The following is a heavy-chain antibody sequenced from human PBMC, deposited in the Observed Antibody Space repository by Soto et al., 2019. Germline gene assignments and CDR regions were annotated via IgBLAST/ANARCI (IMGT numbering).Heavy chain of an antibody. D-gene: IGHD3-22*01. V-gene: IGHV3-21*01. CDR2: IGSRTSDI. CDR1: GFTLSRHT. J-gene: IGHJ3*02. CDR3: VRDYYDTSGYPNTFDM. Sequence: PGGSLRLSCAASGFTLSRHTMNWVRQAPGKGLEWVSFIGSRTSDIYYADSVKGRFTNSRDNAKNSLYLDLTRLRAEDTAVYFCVRDYYDTSGYPNTFDMWGQGTMVTVSS.